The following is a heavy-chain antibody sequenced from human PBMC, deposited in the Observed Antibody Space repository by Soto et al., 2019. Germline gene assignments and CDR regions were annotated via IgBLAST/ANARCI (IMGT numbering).Heavy chain of an antibody. V-gene: IGHV3-74*01. J-gene: IGHJ4*02. Sequence: PGGSLRLSCAASGFTFSRYWMHWVRQAPGKGLVWVARVSGDGITTTYADSVEGRFTISRDNSKSMLYLQMNSLRGDDTAVYFCARYNHNISPYDYWGRGTLVTVSS. CDR2: VSGDGITT. D-gene: IGHD1-20*01. CDR1: GFTFSRYW. CDR3: ARYNHNISPYDY.